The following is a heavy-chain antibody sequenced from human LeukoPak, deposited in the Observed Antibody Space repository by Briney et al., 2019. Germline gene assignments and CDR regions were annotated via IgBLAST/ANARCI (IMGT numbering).Heavy chain of an antibody. CDR3: ARDARGEAVAALDY. CDR2: ISYDGSNK. J-gene: IGHJ4*02. D-gene: IGHD6-19*01. CDR1: GFTFSSYA. V-gene: IGHV3-30*04. Sequence: QSGGSLRLSCAASGFTFSSYAMHWVRQAPGKGLEWVAVISYDGSNKYYADSVKGRFTISRDNSKNTLYLQMNSLRAEDTAVYYCARDARGEAVAALDYWGQGTLVTVSP.